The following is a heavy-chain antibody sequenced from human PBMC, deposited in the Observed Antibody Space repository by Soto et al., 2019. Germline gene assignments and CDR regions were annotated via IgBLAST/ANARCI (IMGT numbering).Heavy chain of an antibody. D-gene: IGHD1-26*01. CDR3: ARDGLSKRERCLPDGMDV. CDR2: IYYSGST. J-gene: IGHJ6*02. CDR1: GGSISNGDYY. V-gene: IGHV4-30-4*01. Sequence: PSEPLSLTSTFSGGSISNGDYYWRWIRQPPGKGLEWIGYIYYSGSTYYNPSLKSRVTISVDTSKNQFSLKLSSVTAADTAVYYCARDGLSKRERCLPDGMDVWGQGTTVTVSS.